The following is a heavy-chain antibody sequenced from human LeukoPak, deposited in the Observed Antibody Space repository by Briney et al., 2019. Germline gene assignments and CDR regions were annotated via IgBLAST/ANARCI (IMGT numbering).Heavy chain of an antibody. J-gene: IGHJ4*02. V-gene: IGHV3-48*03. D-gene: IGHD4-17*01. CDR2: ISSSGSTI. CDR1: GFTFSSYE. Sequence: GGSLGLSCTASGFTFSSYEMNWVRQAPGQGLEWVSYISSSGSTIYYADSVKGRFTISRDNAKNSLYLQMNSLSAEDTAVYYCARDGPVTDYWGQGTLVTVSS. CDR3: ARDGPVTDY.